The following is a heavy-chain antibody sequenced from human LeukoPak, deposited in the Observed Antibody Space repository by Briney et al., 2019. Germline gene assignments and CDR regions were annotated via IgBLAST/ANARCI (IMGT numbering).Heavy chain of an antibody. CDR1: GFTFSCYA. CDR2: MNVDGSQK. V-gene: IGHV3-7*04. CDR3: ATDYYGSANY. D-gene: IGHD3-10*01. J-gene: IGHJ4*02. Sequence: GGSLRLSCAASGFTFSCYAMTWVRQTPGKGLEWVANMNVDGSQKYYVDSVKGRFSISRDNAKNSVYLQMNSLRAEDTAVYYCATDYYGSANYWGQGTLVTVSS.